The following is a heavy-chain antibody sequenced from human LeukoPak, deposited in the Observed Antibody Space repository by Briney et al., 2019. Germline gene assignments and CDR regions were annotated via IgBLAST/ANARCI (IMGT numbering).Heavy chain of an antibody. J-gene: IGHJ4*02. V-gene: IGHV4-59*01. CDR1: GGSISSYY. CDR3: ARSRTWIRPDY. D-gene: IGHD5-18*01. Sequence: SETLSLTCTVSGGSISSYYWSWIRQPPGKGLEWIGYIYYSGSTNYNPSLKSRVTISVDTSKNQFSLKLSSVTAADTAVYYCARSRTWIRPDYWGQGTLVTVSS. CDR2: IYYSGST.